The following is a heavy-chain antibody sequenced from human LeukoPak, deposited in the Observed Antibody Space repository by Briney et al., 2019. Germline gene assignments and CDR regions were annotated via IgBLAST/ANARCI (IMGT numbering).Heavy chain of an antibody. CDR1: GFSFIVAY. J-gene: IGHJ4*02. CDR2: ISPSSSYT. Sequence: GGSLRLSCAQSGFSFIVAYLRWVRQAPGKGLEWVSFISPSSSYTNYADSVKGRFTISRDNAKNSLYLQMSSLRAEDTAVYYCARLCGSSSGDFYCRQGTLVTVSS. V-gene: IGHV3-11*03. CDR3: ARLCGSSSGDFY. D-gene: IGHD6-25*01.